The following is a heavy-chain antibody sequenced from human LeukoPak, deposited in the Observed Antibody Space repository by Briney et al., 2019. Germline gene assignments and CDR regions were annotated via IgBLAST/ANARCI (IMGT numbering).Heavy chain of an antibody. CDR2: INPSGGRT. Sequence: ASVKVSCKASGYILSSYYMHWVRQAPGQGLERMGIINPSGGRTDYAQKFQGRVTMTRDTSTSTVYMELNSLRSEDTALYYCARTYCGGDCNNRYFDYWGQGTLVTVSS. D-gene: IGHD2-21*02. CDR3: ARTYCGGDCNNRYFDY. V-gene: IGHV1-46*01. J-gene: IGHJ4*02. CDR1: GYILSSYY.